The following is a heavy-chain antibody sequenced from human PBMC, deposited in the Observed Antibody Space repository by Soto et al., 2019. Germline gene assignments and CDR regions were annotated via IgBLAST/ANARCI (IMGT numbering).Heavy chain of an antibody. CDR3: ADVGPAFGLDV. V-gene: IGHV3-72*01. D-gene: IGHD1-26*01. J-gene: IGHJ6*02. CDR2: IKKRADSYTT. CDR1: GLTFSDHH. Sequence: EVQLVESGGGLVQPGGSLRLACAASGLTFSDHHMDWVRQAPGKGLEWVGRIKKRADSYTTHYSASVKGRFTISRDDSRNSLYLQMDSLKTEDTAVYYCADVGPAFGLDVWGLGTTVTVSS.